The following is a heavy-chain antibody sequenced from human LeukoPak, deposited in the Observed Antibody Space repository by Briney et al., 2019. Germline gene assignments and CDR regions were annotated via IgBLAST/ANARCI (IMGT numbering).Heavy chain of an antibody. V-gene: IGHV3-30*12. D-gene: IGHD3-22*01. J-gene: IGHJ4*02. Sequence: GGSLRLSCVASGFTFGTYGMHWVRQAPGKGLEWVALISDDGRKKYYTDSVKGRFTISRDDSRNTVDLQMNSLRAEDTAVYYCARGSPMIPAGLLDYWGQGTLVTVSS. CDR1: GFTFGTYG. CDR3: ARGSPMIPAGLLDY. CDR2: ISDDGRKK.